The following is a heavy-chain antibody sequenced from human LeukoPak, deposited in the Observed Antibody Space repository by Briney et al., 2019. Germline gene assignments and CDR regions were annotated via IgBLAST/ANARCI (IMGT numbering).Heavy chain of an antibody. CDR2: INSDGSST. V-gene: IGHV3-74*01. D-gene: IGHD3-16*01. CDR3: ARKKGGTDAFDI. Sequence: PGGSLRLSCAASGFTVSSNYMSWVRQAPGKGLVWVSRINSDGSSTRYADSVKGRFTISRDNAKNTLYLQMNSLRAEDTAVYYCARKKGGTDAFDIWGQGTMVTVSS. CDR1: GFTVSSNY. J-gene: IGHJ3*02.